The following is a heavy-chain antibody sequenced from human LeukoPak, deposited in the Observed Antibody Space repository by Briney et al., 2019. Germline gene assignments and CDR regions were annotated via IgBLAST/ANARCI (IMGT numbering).Heavy chain of an antibody. J-gene: IGHJ4*02. Sequence: SVKVSCKASGGTFSSYAISSVRHAPGQGIEWMGRIIPIFGTANYAQKFQGRVTITTYESTSTAYMELSSLRSEDTAVYYCASLWMGSILAWGQGTLVTVSS. CDR2: IIPIFGTA. CDR3: ASLWMGSILA. V-gene: IGHV1-69*05. D-gene: IGHD3-3*02. CDR1: GGTFSSYA.